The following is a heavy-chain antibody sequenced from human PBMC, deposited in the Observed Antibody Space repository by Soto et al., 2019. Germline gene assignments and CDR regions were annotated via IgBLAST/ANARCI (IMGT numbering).Heavy chain of an antibody. CDR3: ARGMTPPGAPAWYYFDS. Sequence: PSETLSLTCTVSGASITGSFFWSWIRQPAGKGLEWIGRFSLSGTTNYNPSLRSRVTMSADVSKNQFSLRLTSVTAADTASYYCARGMTPPGAPAWYYFDSWGQGTLVTVSS. D-gene: IGHD2-8*02. V-gene: IGHV4-4*07. CDR2: FSLSGTT. CDR1: GASITGSFF. J-gene: IGHJ4*02.